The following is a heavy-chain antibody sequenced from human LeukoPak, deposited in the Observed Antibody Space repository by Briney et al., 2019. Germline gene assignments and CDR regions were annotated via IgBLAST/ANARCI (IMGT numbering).Heavy chain of an antibody. Sequence: ASVKVSCKASGGTFSSYAISWVRQAPGQGLEWMGGIIPIFGTANYVQKFQGRVTITTDESTSTAYMELSSRRSEDTAVYYCASHMIVVAIFDYWGQGTLVTVSS. J-gene: IGHJ4*02. CDR1: GGTFSSYA. CDR2: IIPIFGTA. V-gene: IGHV1-69*05. CDR3: ASHMIVVAIFDY. D-gene: IGHD3-22*01.